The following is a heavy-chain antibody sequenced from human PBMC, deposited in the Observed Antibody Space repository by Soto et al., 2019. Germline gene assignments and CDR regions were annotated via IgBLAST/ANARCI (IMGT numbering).Heavy chain of an antibody. CDR2: ISSSSSYI. V-gene: IGHV3-21*01. D-gene: IGHD3-22*01. J-gene: IGHJ4*02. CDR1: GFTFSSYS. Sequence: PGGSLRLSCAASGFTFSSYSMNWVRQAPGKGLEWVSSISSSSSYIYYADSVKGRFTISRDNAKNSLYLQMNSLKAEDTAVYYCARPEYYYDSRGYYGYWGQGTLVTAPQ. CDR3: ARPEYYYDSRGYYGY.